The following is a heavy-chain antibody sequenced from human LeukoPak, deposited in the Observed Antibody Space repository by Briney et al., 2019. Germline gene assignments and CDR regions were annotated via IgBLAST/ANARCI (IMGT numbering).Heavy chain of an antibody. D-gene: IGHD3-22*01. CDR1: GGSISSGSYY. CDR3: ARETLVGVINGFDI. Sequence: SETLSLTCTVSGGSISSGSYYWSWIRQPAGKGLEWIGRIYTSGSTNYNPSLKSRVTISVDTSKNQFSLKLSSVTAADTAVYYCARETLVGVINGFDIWGQGTMVTVSS. J-gene: IGHJ3*02. V-gene: IGHV4-61*02. CDR2: IYTSGST.